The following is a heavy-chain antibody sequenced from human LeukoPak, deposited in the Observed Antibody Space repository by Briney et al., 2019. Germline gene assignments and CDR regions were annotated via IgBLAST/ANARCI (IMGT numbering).Heavy chain of an antibody. CDR3: ATGTEAFGESRFRFDY. Sequence: ASVKVSCKASGGTFSSYAISWVRQAPGQRLEWMGGIIPIFGTANYAQKFQGRVTITTDESTSTAYMELSSLRSEDTAVYYCATGTEAFGESRFRFDYWGQGTLVTVSS. CDR2: IIPIFGTA. CDR1: GGTFSSYA. V-gene: IGHV1-69*05. J-gene: IGHJ4*02. D-gene: IGHD3-10*01.